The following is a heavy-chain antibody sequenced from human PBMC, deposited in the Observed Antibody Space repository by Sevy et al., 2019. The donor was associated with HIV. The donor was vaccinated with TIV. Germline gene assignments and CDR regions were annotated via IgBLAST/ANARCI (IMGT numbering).Heavy chain of an antibody. CDR3: ARDYEKDGELGDHYYYAMDV. D-gene: IGHD3-16*01. V-gene: IGHV3-11*01. J-gene: IGHJ6*02. CDR1: GFSISDYY. CDR2: ISSSGDTI. Sequence: GGSLRLSCAASGFSISDYYMSWIRQAPGKGLQWISYISSSGDTIYYADSVKGRFTISRDNAKNSLYLQLNSLRAEDTAVYYCARDYEKDGELGDHYYYAMDVWGRGTTVTVSS.